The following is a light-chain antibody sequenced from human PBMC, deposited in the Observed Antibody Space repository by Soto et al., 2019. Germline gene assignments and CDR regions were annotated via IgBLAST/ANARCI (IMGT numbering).Light chain of an antibody. CDR3: QQSYTTPYT. J-gene: IGKJ2*01. CDR1: QSIRSY. CDR2: GAS. Sequence: DIQMTQSPSSLSASVGDRVTITCRASQSIRSYLTWYHQKPGKTPQLLIYGASNLQSGAPLRFTGSGSGTHFTLTISRLQPEDFAPYYCQQSYTTPYTFGQGTKLEIK. V-gene: IGKV1-39*01.